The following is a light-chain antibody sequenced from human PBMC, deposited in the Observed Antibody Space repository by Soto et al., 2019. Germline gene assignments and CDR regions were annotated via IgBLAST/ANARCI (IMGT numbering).Light chain of an antibody. CDR1: SSNIGSNT. Sequence: QSVLTQPPSASGTSGQGVIISCSGSSSNIGSNTVKWYRQYPGTAPKFLIYSNNERPSGVPDRFSGSKSGTSASLAISGLQPEDDADYYCATWDDSLRGWVFGGGIKVTVL. CDR3: ATWDDSLRGWV. V-gene: IGLV1-44*01. J-gene: IGLJ3*02. CDR2: SNN.